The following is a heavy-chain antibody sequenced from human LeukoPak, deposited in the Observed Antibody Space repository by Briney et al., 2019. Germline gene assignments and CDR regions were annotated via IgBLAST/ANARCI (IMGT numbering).Heavy chain of an antibody. V-gene: IGHV1-69*13. CDR1: GYTFTSYA. CDR2: IIPIFGTA. CDR3: ASMVREWYPFDY. D-gene: IGHD3-10*01. J-gene: IGHJ4*02. Sequence: ASVKVSCKASGYTFTSYAISWVRQAPGQGLEWMGGIIPIFGTANYAQKFQGRVTITADESTSTAYMELSSLRSEDTAVYYCASMVREWYPFDYWGQGTLVTVSS.